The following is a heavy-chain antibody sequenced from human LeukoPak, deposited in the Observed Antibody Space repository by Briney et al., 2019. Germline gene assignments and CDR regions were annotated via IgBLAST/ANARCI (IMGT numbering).Heavy chain of an antibody. CDR3: AKDIGPNYYDSSGYYSLSSAFDI. CDR1: GFSFDDYA. Sequence: GRSLRLSCAASGFSFDDYAMHWVRQAPGKGLEWVSGISWNSGSIGYADSVKGRFTISRDNAKNSLYLQMNSLRAEDTALYYCAKDIGPNYYDSSGYYSLSSAFDIWGQGTMVTVSS. CDR2: ISWNSGSI. D-gene: IGHD3-22*01. V-gene: IGHV3-9*01. J-gene: IGHJ3*02.